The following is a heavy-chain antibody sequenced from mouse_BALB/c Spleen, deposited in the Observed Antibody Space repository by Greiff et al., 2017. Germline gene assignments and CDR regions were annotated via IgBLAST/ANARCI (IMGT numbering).Heavy chain of an antibody. CDR2: IDPANGNT. CDR1: GFNIKDTY. J-gene: IGHJ2*01. CDR3: ARPMYYGSSYYFDY. D-gene: IGHD1-1*01. V-gene: IGHV14-3*02. Sequence: VQLQQSGAELVKPGASVKLSCTASGFNIKDTYMHWVKQRPEQGLEWIGRIDPANGNTKYDPKFQGKATITADTSSNTAYLQLSSLTSEDTAVYYCARPMYYGSSYYFDYWGQGTTLTVSS.